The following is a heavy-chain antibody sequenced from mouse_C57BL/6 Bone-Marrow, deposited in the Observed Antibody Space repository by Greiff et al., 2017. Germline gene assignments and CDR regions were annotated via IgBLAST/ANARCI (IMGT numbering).Heavy chain of an antibody. CDR3: AHGNYFYWYFAV. D-gene: IGHD2-1*01. V-gene: IGHV1-72*01. Sequence: VQLQQPGAELVKPGASVKLSCKASGYTFTSYWMHWVKQRPGRGLAWIGRIDPTSGGTKYNEKFKSKATLTVDKPSSTAYMQLSSLTSEDSAVYYCAHGNYFYWYFAVWGTGTTVTVSS. CDR1: GYTFTSYW. CDR2: IDPTSGGT. J-gene: IGHJ1*03.